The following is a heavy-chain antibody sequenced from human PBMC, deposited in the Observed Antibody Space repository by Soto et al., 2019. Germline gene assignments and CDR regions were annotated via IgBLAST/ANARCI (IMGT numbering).Heavy chain of an antibody. CDR1: GFSFDNYA. D-gene: IGHD3-16*01. V-gene: IGHV3-23*01. CDR3: AQLGLMTFSHKHYFNH. Sequence: EVQLLESGGDLVQPGGSLRLSCVASGFSFDNYAMSWVRQAPGKGLEWVSAIMSDGSSTYYAASVKDRFIISRDNSKNTLYLQLNSLRDEDTAVYYCAQLGLMTFSHKHYFNHWGRGTLVTVSS. J-gene: IGHJ4*02. CDR2: IMSDGSST.